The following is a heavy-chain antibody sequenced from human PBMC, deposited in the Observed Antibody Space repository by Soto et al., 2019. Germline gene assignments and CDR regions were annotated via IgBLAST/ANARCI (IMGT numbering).Heavy chain of an antibody. J-gene: IGHJ4*02. CDR2: IYYSGST. Sequence: PSETLSLTCTVSGGSISSYYWSWIRQPPGKGLEWIGSIYYSGSTYYNPSLKSRVTISVDTSKNQFSLKLSSVTAADTAVYYCARSMTTVVTLDYWGQGTLVTVS. CDR3: ARSMTTVVTLDY. CDR1: GGSISSYY. V-gene: IGHV4-59*05. D-gene: IGHD4-17*01.